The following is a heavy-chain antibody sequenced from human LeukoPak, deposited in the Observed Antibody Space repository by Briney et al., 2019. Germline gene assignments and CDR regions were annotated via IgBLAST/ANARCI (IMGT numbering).Heavy chain of an antibody. Sequence: GGSLRLSCAASGFTFSSYAMSWVRQAPGKGLEWVASIKQDGGETFYVDSVKGRFTISRDNAKNSLYLQMNSLRAEDTAVYYCTREDHSNYNYWGQGTLVTVSS. D-gene: IGHD4-11*01. CDR3: TREDHSNYNY. CDR1: GFTFSSYA. J-gene: IGHJ4*02. V-gene: IGHV3-7*01. CDR2: IKQDGGET.